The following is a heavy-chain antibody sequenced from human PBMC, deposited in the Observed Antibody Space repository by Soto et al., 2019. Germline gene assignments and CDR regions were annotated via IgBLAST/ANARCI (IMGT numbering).Heavy chain of an antibody. CDR3: AKDLDY. CDR2: ISWNSGSI. V-gene: IGHV3-9*01. Sequence: EVQLVESGGGLVQPGRSLRLSCAASGFTFDDYAMHWVRQAPGKGLEWVSGISWNSGSIGYADSVKGRFTISRDNAKNSLYLQMNSLRAEDTALYYCAKDLDYWGKGTLVTVSS. J-gene: IGHJ4*02. CDR1: GFTFDDYA.